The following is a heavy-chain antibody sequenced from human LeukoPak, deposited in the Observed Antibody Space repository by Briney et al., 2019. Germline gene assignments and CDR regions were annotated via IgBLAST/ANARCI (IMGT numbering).Heavy chain of an antibody. J-gene: IGHJ6*02. V-gene: IGHV5-51*01. CDR3: AREQYSSPYYYYGMDV. Sequence: GESLKISCKGSGYSFTSYWIGWVRQMPGKGLEGMGIIYPGDSDTRYSPSFQGQVTISADKSISTAYLQWSSLKASDTAMYYCAREQYSSPYYYYGMDVWGQGTTVTVSS. CDR1: GYSFTSYW. D-gene: IGHD6-19*01. CDR2: IYPGDSDT.